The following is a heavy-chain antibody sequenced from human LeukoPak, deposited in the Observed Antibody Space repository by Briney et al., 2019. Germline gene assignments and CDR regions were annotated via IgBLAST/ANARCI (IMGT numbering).Heavy chain of an antibody. CDR1: GFTFSNYA. CDR2: IRSGGGGT. D-gene: IGHD4-17*01. J-gene: IGHJ3*02. CDR3: ARDPNGDYVGAFEM. Sequence: PGGSPRLSCAASGFTFSNYAMIWVRQAPGRGLKWVSAIRSGGGGTLYADSVKGRFTISRDNSKNTLFLQMNNMRAEDTAVYYCARDPNGDYVGAFEMWGPGTKVTVS. V-gene: IGHV3-23*01.